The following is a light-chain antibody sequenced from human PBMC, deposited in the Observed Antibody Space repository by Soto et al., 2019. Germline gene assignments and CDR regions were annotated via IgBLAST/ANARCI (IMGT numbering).Light chain of an antibody. CDR2: DVT. J-gene: IGLJ1*01. CDR1: SSDVGGYNS. Sequence: QSALTQPASVSGSPGESITISCTGTSSDVGGYNSVSWYQQHPGKAPKLILYDVTDRPSGVSYRFSGSKSGNTASLTISGLQAADEADYFCSSFTSSMTNVFGCGTKVTVL. CDR3: SSFTSSMTNV. V-gene: IGLV2-14*01.